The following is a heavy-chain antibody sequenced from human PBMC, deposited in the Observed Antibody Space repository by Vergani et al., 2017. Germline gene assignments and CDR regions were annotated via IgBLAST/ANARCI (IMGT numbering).Heavy chain of an antibody. D-gene: IGHD3-22*01. CDR3: AKDMIVDDRYFQH. V-gene: IGHV3-23*01. Sequence: EVQLLESGGGLVQPGGSLRLSCAASGFTFSSYAMSWVRQAPGKGLEWVSAISGSGGSTYYADSVKGRFTISRVNSKNTLYLQMNSLRAEDTAVYYCAKDMIVDDRYFQHWGQGTLVTVSS. CDR1: GFTFSSYA. J-gene: IGHJ1*01. CDR2: ISGSGGST.